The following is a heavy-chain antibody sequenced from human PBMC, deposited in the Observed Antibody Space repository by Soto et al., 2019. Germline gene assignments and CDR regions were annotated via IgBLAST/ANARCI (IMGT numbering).Heavy chain of an antibody. D-gene: IGHD4-17*01. J-gene: IGHJ4*02. CDR2: INSDGHST. V-gene: IGHV3-74*01. Sequence: EVQLVESGGGLVQPGGSLRLSCAASGFTFSSYWMHWVRQAPGKGLVWVSRINSDGHSTSYADSVEGRFTISRDNAKNTLYLQMNSLRAEDTAVYYCARDYGDYPPSDYWGQGTLVTVSS. CDR3: ARDYGDYPPSDY. CDR1: GFTFSSYW.